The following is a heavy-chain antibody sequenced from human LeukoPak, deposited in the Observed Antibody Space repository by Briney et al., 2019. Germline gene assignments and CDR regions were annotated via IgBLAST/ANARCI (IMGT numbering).Heavy chain of an antibody. Sequence: SGGSLRLSCETSGFIFSDYSMTWVRQAPGKGLEWVASIDTPTPNINYADSVRGRFTISRDNARKSLYLQMSSLRAEDTAIYYCVRDFYCHNGACFDFWGQGTLVTVSS. D-gene: IGHD2-8*01. V-gene: IGHV3-21*01. J-gene: IGHJ4*02. CDR1: GFIFSDYS. CDR2: IDTPTPNI. CDR3: VRDFYCHNGACFDF.